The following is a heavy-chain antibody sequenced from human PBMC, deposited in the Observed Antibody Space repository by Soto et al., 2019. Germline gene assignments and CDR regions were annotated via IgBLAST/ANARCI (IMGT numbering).Heavy chain of an antibody. CDR2: IYYSGST. J-gene: IGHJ4*02. CDR3: ASWAPDYTYAFDY. V-gene: IGHV4-39*01. Sequence: QLQLQESGPGLVKPSETLSLTCTVSGGSISSSSYYWGWIRQPPGKGLEWIGSIYYSGSTYYNPSLKSRVAISVDTYKNQFSLKLSSVTAADTAVYYCASWAPDYTYAFDYWGQGTLVTVSS. CDR1: GGSISSSSYY. D-gene: IGHD4-4*01.